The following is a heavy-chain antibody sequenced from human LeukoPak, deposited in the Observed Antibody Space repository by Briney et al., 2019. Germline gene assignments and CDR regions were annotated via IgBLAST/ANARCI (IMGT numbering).Heavy chain of an antibody. V-gene: IGHV3-7*01. D-gene: IGHD2-21*01. CDR3: ARDTDWSLDY. CDR2: IKQDGSTK. J-gene: IGHJ4*02. Sequence: PGGSLRLSCAASGFTFTNSWMAWVRQAPGKGLEWVANIKQDGSTKHYADSLKGRFTISRDNPKNSLYLQMNSLRADDTAVYYCARDTDWSLDYWGQGILVTVAS. CDR1: GFTFTNSW.